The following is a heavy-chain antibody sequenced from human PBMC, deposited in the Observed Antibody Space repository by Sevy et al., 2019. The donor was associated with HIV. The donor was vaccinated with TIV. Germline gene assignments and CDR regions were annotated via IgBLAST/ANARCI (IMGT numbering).Heavy chain of an antibody. V-gene: IGHV3-48*02. CDR1: GFTFSSYS. CDR3: ARGVTKEGRHFDY. J-gene: IGHJ4*02. Sequence: GGSLRLSCAASGFTFSSYSMNWVRQAPGKGLEWVSYISSSSSTIYYADSVKGRFTISRENAKNSLYLQMNSLRDEDTAVYYCARGVTKEGRHFDYWGQGTLVTVSS. D-gene: IGHD4-4*01. CDR2: ISSSSSTI.